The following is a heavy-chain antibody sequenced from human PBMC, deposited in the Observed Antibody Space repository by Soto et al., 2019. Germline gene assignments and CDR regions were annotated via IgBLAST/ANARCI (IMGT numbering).Heavy chain of an antibody. CDR1: GGSFSGYY. CDR3: ARAAPRYCSGGSCYSGMDY. D-gene: IGHD2-15*01. CDR2: INHSGST. V-gene: IGHV4-34*01. J-gene: IGHJ4*02. Sequence: QVQLQQWGAGLLKPSETLSLTCAVYGGSFSGYYWSWIRQPPGKGLEWIGEINHSGSTNYNPSLKRRVTISVATSMNQFTLKLSSVPAADTAVYYGARAAPRYCSGGSCYSGMDYWGQGTLVTVSS.